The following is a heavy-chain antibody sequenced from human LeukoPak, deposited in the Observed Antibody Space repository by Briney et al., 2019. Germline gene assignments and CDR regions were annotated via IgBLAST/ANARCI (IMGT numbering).Heavy chain of an antibody. CDR3: AKDGLAWENYFGC. CDR2: ISGSGGST. Sequence: GGSLRLSCAASGFTVSSYAMTWVRQAPGKGLEWVSDISGSGGSTHYADSVKGRFTISRDNSKNTVYLQMSSLRVEDTAVYYCAKDGLAWENYFGCWGQGTLVSVSS. J-gene: IGHJ4*02. D-gene: IGHD1-26*01. V-gene: IGHV3-23*01. CDR1: GFTVSSYA.